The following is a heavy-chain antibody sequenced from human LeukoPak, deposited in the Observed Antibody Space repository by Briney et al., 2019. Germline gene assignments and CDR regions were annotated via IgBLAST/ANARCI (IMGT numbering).Heavy chain of an antibody. CDR3: ARDRGRGSYRYLFDY. D-gene: IGHD3-16*02. CDR2: ISYDGSNK. CDR1: GFTFSSYA. Sequence: GGSLRLSCAASGFTFSSYAMHWVRQAPGKGLEWVAVISYDGSNKYYADSVKGRFTISRDNSKNTLYLQMNSLRAEDTAVYYCARDRGRGSYRYLFDYWGQGILVTVSS. V-gene: IGHV3-30-3*01. J-gene: IGHJ4*02.